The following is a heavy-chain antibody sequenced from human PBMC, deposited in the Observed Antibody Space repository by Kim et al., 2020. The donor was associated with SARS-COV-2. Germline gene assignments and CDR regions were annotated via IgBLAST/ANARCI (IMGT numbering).Heavy chain of an antibody. D-gene: IGHD2-15*01. CDR2: IYYSGST. J-gene: IGHJ6*02. CDR1: GGSISSSSYY. Sequence: SETLSLTCTVSGGSISSSSYYWGWIRQPPGKGLEWIGSIYYSGSTYYNPSLKSRVTISVDTSRNQFSLKLSSVTAADTAVYYCARLVVVAATSGYYYYYGRDVWGQGTRVTVSS. V-gene: IGHV4-39*01. CDR3: ARLVVVAATSGYYYYYGRDV.